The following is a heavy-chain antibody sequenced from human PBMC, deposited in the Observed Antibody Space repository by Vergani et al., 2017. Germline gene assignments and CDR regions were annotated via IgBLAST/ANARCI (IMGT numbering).Heavy chain of an antibody. J-gene: IGHJ4*02. CDR3: ARMGGYDEGDAFRIGYFDS. D-gene: IGHD3-22*01. CDR2: IYSTGST. CDR1: GGPISSGVYY. V-gene: IGHV4-31*03. Sequence: QVRLQESGPGLVKPSETLSLTCSVSGGPISSGVYYWNWIRQHPGKGLEWIGYIYSTGSTHHNPSLRRRINMSVDTSKNQFSLKLNSVTAADTAMYYCARMGGYDEGDAFRIGYFDSWGPGILVTVSS.